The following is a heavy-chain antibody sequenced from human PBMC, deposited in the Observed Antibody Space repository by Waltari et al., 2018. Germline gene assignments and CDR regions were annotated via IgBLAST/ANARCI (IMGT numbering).Heavy chain of an antibody. J-gene: IGHJ4*02. CDR3: ARDGDYYYDSSGHFDY. Sequence: EVQLVESGGGLVQPGGSLRLSCAASGFTFSSYSMNWVRQAPGKGLEWVSYISSSSSTIYYADSVKGRCTITRDNAKNSLYLQMNSLRAEDTAVYYCARDGDYYYDSSGHFDYWGQGTLVTVSS. V-gene: IGHV3-48*04. D-gene: IGHD3-22*01. CDR2: ISSSSSTI. CDR1: GFTFSSYS.